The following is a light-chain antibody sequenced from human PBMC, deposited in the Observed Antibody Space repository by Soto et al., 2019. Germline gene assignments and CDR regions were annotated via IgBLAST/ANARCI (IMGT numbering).Light chain of an antibody. CDR1: QDISNL. J-gene: IGKJ1*01. V-gene: IGKV1-33*01. Sequence: DIHLTQSPSSLSASLGDSVTNTCQATQDISNLLNWFQQKPGKAPKLLIYDASNLETGVPSRFSGSGSGTDFTLTISSLQPEDFATYYCQQYYSYPRTFGQGTKVDIK. CDR2: DAS. CDR3: QQYYSYPRT.